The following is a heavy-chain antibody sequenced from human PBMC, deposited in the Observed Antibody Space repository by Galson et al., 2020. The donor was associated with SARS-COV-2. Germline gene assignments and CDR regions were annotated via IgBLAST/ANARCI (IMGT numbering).Heavy chain of an antibody. J-gene: IGHJ4*02. CDR3: ARGLDGTGRFNGVDY. CDR1: GEPSRGHV. Sequence: SKHLSLHCAASGEPSRGHVCSWLRQPQRTRLEWPDEINPTGSTNYNPSLKSRVTISVDTSKNQFSLKLSTVAAADTAVYYGARGLDGTGRFNGVDYWGQGTLVTVSS. D-gene: IGHD2-8*02. V-gene: IGHV4-34*01. CDR2: INPTGST.